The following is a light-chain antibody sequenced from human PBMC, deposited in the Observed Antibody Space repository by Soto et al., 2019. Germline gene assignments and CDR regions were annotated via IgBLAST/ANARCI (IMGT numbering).Light chain of an antibody. V-gene: IGKV1-27*01. CDR3: QKYSSVPV. CDR1: EDIRNF. J-gene: IGKJ3*01. Sequence: DIQMTQSPTSLSASVGDRVTITCRASEDIRNFVDWYQQKPGKAPKLLIYAASTLQAGVPSRFSGSGSGADFILTINSLQPEDVASYSCQKYSSVPVFGPGTKVEIK. CDR2: AAS.